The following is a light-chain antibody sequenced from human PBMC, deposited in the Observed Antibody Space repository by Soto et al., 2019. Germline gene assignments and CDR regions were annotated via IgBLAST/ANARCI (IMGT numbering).Light chain of an antibody. CDR2: AAS. J-gene: IGKJ1*01. CDR3: QHYNSYSEA. Sequence: VIWMTQSPSLLSASTGDRFTISCLMSQGISSYLAWYQQKPGKAPELLIYAASTLQSGVTSRFSGSGSGTDFTLTISCLQSEDFATYYCQHYNSYSEAVGQGTKVEIK. V-gene: IGKV1D-8*01. CDR1: QGISSY.